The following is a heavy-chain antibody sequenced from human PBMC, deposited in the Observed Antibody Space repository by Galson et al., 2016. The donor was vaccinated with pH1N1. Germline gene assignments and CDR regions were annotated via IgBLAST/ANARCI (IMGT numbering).Heavy chain of an antibody. CDR1: GGSVSSYD. J-gene: IGHJ6*02. CDR3: ARENNLVAPGDGWYYYYGMDV. Sequence: SETLSLTCTVSGGSVSSYDWIWIRQPAGKGLEWIGRIYSTGSTNYNPSLKSRVTLSVEKSKNQFSLKLSSVTAADTAVYYCARENNLVAPGDGWYYYYGMDVWGLGTTVTVSS. D-gene: IGHD2-21*01. V-gene: IGHV4-4*07. CDR2: IYSTGST.